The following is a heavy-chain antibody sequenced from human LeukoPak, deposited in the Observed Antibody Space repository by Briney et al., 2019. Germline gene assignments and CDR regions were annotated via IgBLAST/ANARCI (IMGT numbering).Heavy chain of an antibody. CDR2: IDRNGDST. CDR3: AKVLLGGDSKYFQH. V-gene: IGHV3-20*04. D-gene: IGHD1-26*01. J-gene: IGHJ1*01. CDR1: GFTFDDYG. Sequence: GGSLRLSCAASGFTFDDYGMSWVRQAPGKGLEWVSGIDRNGDSTGYADSVEGRFTISRDNAKNSLYLQMNSLRAEDTAVYYCAKVLLGGDSKYFQHWGQGTLVTVSS.